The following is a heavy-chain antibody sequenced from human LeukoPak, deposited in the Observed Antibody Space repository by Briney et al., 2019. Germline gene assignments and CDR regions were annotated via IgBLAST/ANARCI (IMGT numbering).Heavy chain of an antibody. J-gene: IGHJ3*02. CDR2: IYPGDSDT. Sequence: GESLKISCKGSGYSFTSYWIGWVRQMPGNGLEWMGIIYPGDSDTRYSPSFQGQVTISADKSISTAYLQWSSLKASDTAMYYCARQVPGYCSSTSCLDAFDIWGQGTMVTVSS. D-gene: IGHD2-2*01. CDR3: ARQVPGYCSSTSCLDAFDI. CDR1: GYSFTSYW. V-gene: IGHV5-51*01.